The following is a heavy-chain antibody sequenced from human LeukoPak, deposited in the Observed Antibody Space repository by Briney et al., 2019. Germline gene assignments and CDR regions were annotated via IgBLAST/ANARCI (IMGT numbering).Heavy chain of an antibody. V-gene: IGHV4-39*01. CDR2: IYYTANT. CDR1: SGSISSSSYY. CDR3: ARRDHYDSSGYFDY. Sequence: SETLSLTCTVSSGSISSSSYYWGWIRQPPGKGLEWIGSIYYTANTYYNSSLKSRVTISVDTSKNQFSLKLSSVTAADSAVYYCARRDHYDSSGYFDYWGQGTLVTVSS. J-gene: IGHJ4*02. D-gene: IGHD3-22*01.